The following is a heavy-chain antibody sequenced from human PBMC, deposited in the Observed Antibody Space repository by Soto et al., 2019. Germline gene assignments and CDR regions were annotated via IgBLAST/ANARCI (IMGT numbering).Heavy chain of an antibody. V-gene: IGHV4-30-2*06. CDR2: MYEGGST. J-gene: IGHJ4*02. CDR1: NASVNRGGYS. Sequence: SETLSLTFAVSNASVNRGGYSWSWIRQSPVKGLEWIGYMYEGGSTHYNPSLKSRVTISVDTSKNQFSLKLSSVTAADTAVYYCARAPVEGGGFDYWGQGTLVTVA. D-gene: IGHD2-15*01. CDR3: ARAPVEGGGFDY.